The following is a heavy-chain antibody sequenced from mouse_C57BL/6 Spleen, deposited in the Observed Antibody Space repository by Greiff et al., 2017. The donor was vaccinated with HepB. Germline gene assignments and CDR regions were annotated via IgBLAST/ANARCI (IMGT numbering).Heavy chain of an antibody. CDR1: GFTFSDYG. CDR2: ISSGSSTI. Sequence: EVQVVESGGGLVKPGGSLKLSCAASGFTFSDYGMHWVRQAPEKGLEWVAYISSGSSTIYYADTVKGRFTISRDNAKNTLFLQMTSLRSEDTAMYYCARPTRDGGFAYWGQGTLVPVSA. V-gene: IGHV5-17*01. J-gene: IGHJ3*01. D-gene: IGHD3-1*01. CDR3: ARPTRDGGFAY.